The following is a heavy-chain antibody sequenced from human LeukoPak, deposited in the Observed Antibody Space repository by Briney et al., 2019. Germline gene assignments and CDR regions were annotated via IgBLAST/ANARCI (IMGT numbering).Heavy chain of an antibody. J-gene: IGHJ4*02. CDR3: ARDSWLFGIAVVH. CDR2: IYYSGST. Sequence: PSETLSLTCTVSGGSISSSSYSWGWIRQPPGKGLEWIGSIYYSGSTYYNPSLKSRVTISVDTSKNQFSLKLSSVTAADTAVYYCARDSWLFGIAVVHWGQGTLVTVSS. V-gene: IGHV4-39*07. D-gene: IGHD6-19*01. CDR1: GGSISSSSYS.